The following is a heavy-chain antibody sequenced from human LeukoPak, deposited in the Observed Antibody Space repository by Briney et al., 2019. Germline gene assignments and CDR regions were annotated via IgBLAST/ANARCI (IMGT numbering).Heavy chain of an antibody. J-gene: IGHJ4*02. CDR3: ARDQRDSSGYYYGVDY. Sequence: ASVKVSCKASGYTFTNYYMHWVRQAPAQGLEWMGIINPSGGSTSYAQKFQGRVTMTRDTSTSTVYMELSSLRSEDTAVYYCARDQRDSSGYYYGVDYWGQGTLVTVSS. CDR2: INPSGGST. D-gene: IGHD3-22*01. V-gene: IGHV1-46*03. CDR1: GYTFTNYY.